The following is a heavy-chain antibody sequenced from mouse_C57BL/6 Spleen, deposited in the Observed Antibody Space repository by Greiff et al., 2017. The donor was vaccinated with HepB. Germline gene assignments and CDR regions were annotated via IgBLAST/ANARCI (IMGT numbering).Heavy chain of an antibody. D-gene: IGHD1-1*01. J-gene: IGHJ3*01. CDR1: GFVFIDYS. V-gene: IGHV7-4*01. Sequence: EVKLMESGGGLVQPGSSLRLSCAASGFVFIDYSMSWVRQLPGKAPEWLALIRNKVNGYTTDYSASVKGRVTISRDNSQNILYLQMNTLRAEDSATYYCVKAVSSGSSYTWFAYWGQGTLVTVSA. CDR2: IRNKVNGYTT. CDR3: VKAVSSGSSYTWFAY.